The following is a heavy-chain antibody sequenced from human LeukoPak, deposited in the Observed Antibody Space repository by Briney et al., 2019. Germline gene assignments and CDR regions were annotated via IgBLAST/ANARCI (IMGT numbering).Heavy chain of an antibody. V-gene: IGHV3-48*04. CDR3: ARALYGDYVSGDY. D-gene: IGHD4-17*01. CDR1: GSTFSNYY. Sequence: GRSLRLSCAASGSTFSNYYMNWVRQAPGKGLEWVSYISSSSSTIYYADSVKGRFTISRDNAKNSLYLQMNSLRAEDTAVYYCARALYGDYVSGDYWGQGTLVTVSS. J-gene: IGHJ4*02. CDR2: ISSSSSTI.